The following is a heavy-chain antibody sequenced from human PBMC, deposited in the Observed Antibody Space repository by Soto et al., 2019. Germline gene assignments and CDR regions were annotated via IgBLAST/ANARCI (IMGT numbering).Heavy chain of an antibody. V-gene: IGHV3-30-3*01. Sequence: QVQLVESGGGVVQPGRSLRLSCEASGFTFSGFTLHWVRQAPGKGLEWLAVISYDGSTKYYADSVKGRFTISRDNSENTVYLQLDSLRAEDTAMYRCARGQFCTNNICSRIDDWGQGTLVTVSS. J-gene: IGHJ4*02. CDR3: ARGQFCTNNICSRIDD. CDR1: GFTFSGFT. CDR2: ISYDGSTK. D-gene: IGHD2-8*01.